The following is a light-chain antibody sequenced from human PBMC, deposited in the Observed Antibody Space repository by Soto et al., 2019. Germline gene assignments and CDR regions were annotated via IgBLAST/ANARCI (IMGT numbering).Light chain of an antibody. CDR3: QPYNNWPPWT. Sequence: EIVMTQSPATLSVSPGERATLSCRASQSVSSNLAWYQQKPGQAPSLLIYGASTRATGIPARFSGSWSGTEFTPTTSSLQSDDFAVSYCQPYNNWPPWTFGQGTKVEIK. J-gene: IGKJ1*01. V-gene: IGKV3-15*01. CDR1: QSVSSN. CDR2: GAS.